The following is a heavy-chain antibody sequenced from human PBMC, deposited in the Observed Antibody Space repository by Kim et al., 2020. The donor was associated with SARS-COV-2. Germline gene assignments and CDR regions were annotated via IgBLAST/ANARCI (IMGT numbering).Heavy chain of an antibody. CDR3: ARLGDCYNLYN. D-gene: IGHD2-21*01. J-gene: IGHJ4*02. CDR1: GFMFSTYG. V-gene: IGHV3-33*05. Sequence: GGSLRLSCAASGFMFSTYGMHWVRQAPGKGLEWVAVISFDRSNTYYGDSVKGRFTISTDNSKNTLFLQMDSLRVDDTAVYYCARLGDCYNLYNWGQGTLVTVSS. CDR2: ISFDRSNT.